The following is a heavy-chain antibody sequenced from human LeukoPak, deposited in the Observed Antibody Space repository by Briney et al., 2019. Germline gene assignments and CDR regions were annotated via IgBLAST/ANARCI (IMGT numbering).Heavy chain of an antibody. CDR2: IRGSGGGT. J-gene: IGHJ4*02. V-gene: IGHV3-23*01. Sequence: GGSLRLSCAASGFTFNSYAMSWGRQAPGKGLEWVSAIRGSGGGTYYAASVKGRFTISRDNSKNTLYLQMNSLRAEDTAVYYCAKDFRVSYWGQGTLVTVSS. CDR1: GFTFNSYA. CDR3: AKDFRVSY.